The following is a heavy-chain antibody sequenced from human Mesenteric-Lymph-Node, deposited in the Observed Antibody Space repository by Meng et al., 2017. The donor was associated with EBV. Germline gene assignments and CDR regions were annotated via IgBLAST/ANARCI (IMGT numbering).Heavy chain of an antibody. J-gene: IGHJ4*02. D-gene: IGHD3-10*01. CDR2: IFSSGST. CDR3: ARGYGSGSYRYFDY. CDR1: GGSVNSGSYY. V-gene: IGHV4-61*03. Sequence: QGQLQESGPGLVKPSAPLSLTCPVPGGSVNSGSYYWSWIRQPPGKGLQWIGYIFSSGSTNYNPSFKSRVTISVDMSKNHFSLRLTSVTPADTAVYYCARGYGSGSYRYFDYWGQGTLVTVSS.